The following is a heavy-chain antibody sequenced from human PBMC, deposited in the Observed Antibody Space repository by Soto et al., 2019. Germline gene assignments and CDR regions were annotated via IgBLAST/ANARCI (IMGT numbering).Heavy chain of an antibody. D-gene: IGHD3-9*01. J-gene: IGHJ4*02. CDR1: GFTFGDYA. Sequence: GGSLRLSCTASGFTFGDYAMSWFRQAPGKGLEWVGFIRSKAYGGTTEYAASVKGRFTISRDDSKSIAYLQMNSLKTEDTAVYYFTRVGYFDWLLYPRLFDYWGQGTLVTVSS. CDR2: IRSKAYGGTT. V-gene: IGHV3-49*03. CDR3: TRVGYFDWLLYPRLFDY.